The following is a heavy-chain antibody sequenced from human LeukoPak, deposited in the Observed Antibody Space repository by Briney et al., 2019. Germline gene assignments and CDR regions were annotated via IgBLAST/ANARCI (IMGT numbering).Heavy chain of an antibody. CDR3: ASWKVVFSNGGSDI. CDR1: GFSFSSYW. Sequence: PGGSLRLSCAASGFSFSSYWMSWVRRAPGKGLEWVASIKHDASEKHYVDSVKGRFTISRDNAKNSLSLQMDSLRAEDAAVYYCASWKVVFSNGGSDIWGQGKMVTVSS. CDR2: IKHDASEK. J-gene: IGHJ3*02. D-gene: IGHD2-15*01. V-gene: IGHV3-7*01.